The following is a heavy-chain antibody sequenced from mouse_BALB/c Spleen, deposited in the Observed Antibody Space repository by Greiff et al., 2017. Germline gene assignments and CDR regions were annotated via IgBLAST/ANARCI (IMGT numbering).Heavy chain of an antibody. D-gene: IGHD2-3*01. Sequence: EVQLVESGGGLVKPGGSLKLSCAASGFTFSSYAMSWVRQTPEKRLEWVATISSGGSYTYYPDSVKGRFTISRDNAKNTLYLQMSSLRSEDTAMYYCARLDEGFAYWGQGTLVTVSA. V-gene: IGHV5-9-3*01. CDR2: ISSGGSYT. CDR1: GFTFSSYA. CDR3: ARLDEGFAY. J-gene: IGHJ3*01.